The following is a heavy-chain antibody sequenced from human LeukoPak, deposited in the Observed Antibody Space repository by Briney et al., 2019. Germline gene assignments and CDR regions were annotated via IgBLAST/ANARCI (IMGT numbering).Heavy chain of an antibody. CDR2: IYPGDSDT. D-gene: IGHD3-10*01. CDR1: GYSFTSYW. V-gene: IGHV5-51*01. Sequence: GESLKISCKGSGYSFTSYWISWVRQMPGKGLEWMGIIYPGDSDTRYSPSFQGQVTISADKSISTAYLQWSSLKASDTAMYYCARTVSVALRAYYMDVWGKGTTVTVSS. CDR3: ARTVSVALRAYYMDV. J-gene: IGHJ6*03.